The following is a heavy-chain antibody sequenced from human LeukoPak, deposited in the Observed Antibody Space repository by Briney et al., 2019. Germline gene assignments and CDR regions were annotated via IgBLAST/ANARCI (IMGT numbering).Heavy chain of an antibody. CDR2: IYPGDSDT. D-gene: IGHD3-22*01. V-gene: IGHV5-51*01. Sequence: XMGIIYPGDSDTRYSPSFQGQVTISADKSISTAYLQWSSLKASDTAMYYCASSLLLGSAFDIWGQGTMVTVSS. J-gene: IGHJ3*02. CDR3: ASSLLLGSAFDI.